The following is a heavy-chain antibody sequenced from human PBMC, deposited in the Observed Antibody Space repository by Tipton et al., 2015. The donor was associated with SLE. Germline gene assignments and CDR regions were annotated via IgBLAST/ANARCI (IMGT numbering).Heavy chain of an antibody. CDR1: GFTFSSYA. CDR3: AKIGGPDY. V-gene: IGHV3-23*03. J-gene: IGHJ4*02. D-gene: IGHD1-26*01. Sequence: SLRLSCAASGFTFSSYAMSWVRQAPGKGLEWASVIYSGGSTYYADSVKGRFTISRDNSKNTLYLQMNSLRAEDTAVYYCAKIGGPDYWGQGTLVTVSS. CDR2: IYSGGST.